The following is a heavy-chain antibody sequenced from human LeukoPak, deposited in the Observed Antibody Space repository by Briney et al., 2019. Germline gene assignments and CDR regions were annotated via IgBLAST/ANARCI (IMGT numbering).Heavy chain of an antibody. CDR2: IYHSGST. J-gene: IGHJ3*02. CDR3: ARGPVGGATYYDGDAFDI. Sequence: SETLSLTCTVSGYSISSGYYWGWIRQPPGKGLEWIGTIYHSGSTSYNPSLKSRATISVDTSKNQFSLKLSSVTAVDTAVYYCARGPVGGATYYDGDAFDIWGQGTMVTVSS. CDR1: GYSISSGYY. V-gene: IGHV4-38-2*02. D-gene: IGHD1-26*01.